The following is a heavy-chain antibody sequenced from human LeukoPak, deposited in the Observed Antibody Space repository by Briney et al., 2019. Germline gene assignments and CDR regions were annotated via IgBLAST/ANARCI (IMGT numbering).Heavy chain of an antibody. V-gene: IGHV4-59*01. Sequence: PSETLSLTCTVSGDSISVSYWSWLRQPPGKGLEWIGYIYFSGTTSYNPSLMSRVTMSVDTSKNQFSLNMRSVTAADTAVYYCARAAMSEYASGWYSLAYWGQGTLGIVSS. D-gene: IGHD6-19*01. CDR1: GDSISVSY. CDR2: IYFSGTT. J-gene: IGHJ4*02. CDR3: ARAAMSEYASGWYSLAY.